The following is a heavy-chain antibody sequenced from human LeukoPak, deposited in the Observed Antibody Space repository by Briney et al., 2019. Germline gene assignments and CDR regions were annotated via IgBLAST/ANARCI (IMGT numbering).Heavy chain of an antibody. CDR2: IYTRGST. CDR1: GGSISSGTYY. D-gene: IGHD6-19*01. Sequence: SQTLSLTCTVSGGSISSGTYYWTWIRQPPGKGLEWIGRIYTRGSTNYNPSLKSRVTISIDTSENQFSLKLSSVTAADTAVYYCARAHSSGWYYYYMDVWGKGTSVTISS. CDR3: ARAHSSGWYYYYMDV. J-gene: IGHJ6*03. V-gene: IGHV4-61*02.